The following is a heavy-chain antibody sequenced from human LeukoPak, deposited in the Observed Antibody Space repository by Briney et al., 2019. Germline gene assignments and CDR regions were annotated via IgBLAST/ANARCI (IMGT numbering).Heavy chain of an antibody. CDR2: IYYSGST. V-gene: IGHV4-39*01. CDR1: GDSISSRSYY. D-gene: IGHD2-21*01. Sequence: SETLSLTCTVSGDSISSRSYYWGWIRQPPGKGLEWIGNIYYSGSTYYNPSLKSRVTISVDTSKNQFSLRLNSLTAADTAVYYCARSLHISAPFDVWGQGTLVTVSS. CDR3: ARSLHISAPFDV. J-gene: IGHJ4*02.